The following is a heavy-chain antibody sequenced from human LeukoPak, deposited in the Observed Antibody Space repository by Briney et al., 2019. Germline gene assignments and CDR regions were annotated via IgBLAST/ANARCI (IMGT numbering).Heavy chain of an antibody. V-gene: IGHV4-59*12. J-gene: IGHJ4*02. D-gene: IGHD3-22*01. Sequence: SETLSLTCTVSGGSISSYYWSWIRQPPGKGLEWIGYIYYSGSTNYNPSLKSRVTISADTSKNEISLKLSTVTAADTAVYYCARLQFLSGGYYAFDSWGQGSLVTVSS. CDR1: GGSISSYY. CDR2: IYYSGST. CDR3: ARLQFLSGGYYAFDS.